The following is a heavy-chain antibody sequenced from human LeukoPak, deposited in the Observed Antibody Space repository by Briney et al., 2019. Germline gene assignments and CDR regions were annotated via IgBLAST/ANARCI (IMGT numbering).Heavy chain of an antibody. Sequence: SVKVSCKASGFTFSNSAFQWVRQARGQRLEWIGWIVVGSDSTKYAQKFQERVSITRDMSTSTVYMELSSLRSEDTAVYYCTAEIYRGHVYSYYYGMDVWGQGTTVTVSS. CDR3: TAEIYRGHVYSYYYGMDV. CDR2: IVVGSDST. CDR1: GFTFSNSA. J-gene: IGHJ6*02. D-gene: IGHD5-12*01. V-gene: IGHV1-58*01.